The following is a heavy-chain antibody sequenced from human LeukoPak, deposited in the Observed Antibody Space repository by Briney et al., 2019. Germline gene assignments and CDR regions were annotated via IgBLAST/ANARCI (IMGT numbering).Heavy chain of an antibody. CDR3: ARFRSVYGGND. Sequence: PSETLSLTCTVSGGSISSSRNYWGWIRQSPGKGLEWIGYFFYSGSTDYNPSLKSRVTISVDTSKNQVSLKLRSVTAADTAMYYCARFRSVYGGNDWGQGTLVTVSS. V-gene: IGHV4-39*01. D-gene: IGHD4-23*01. CDR2: FFYSGST. CDR1: GGSISSSRNY. J-gene: IGHJ4*02.